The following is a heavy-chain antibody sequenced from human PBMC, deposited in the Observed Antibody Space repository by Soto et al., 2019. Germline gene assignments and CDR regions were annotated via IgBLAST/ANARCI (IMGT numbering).Heavy chain of an antibody. CDR3: ARPSSGWHTSYYYYGMDV. CDR1: GGTFSSYA. D-gene: IGHD6-19*01. CDR2: IIPIFGTA. J-gene: IGHJ6*02. V-gene: IGHV1-69*13. Sequence: EASVKVSCKASGGTFSSYAISWVRQAPGQGLEWMGGIIPIFGTANYAQKFQGRVTITADESTSTAYMELSSLRSEDTAVYYCARPSSGWHTSYYYYGMDVWGQGTTVSVSS.